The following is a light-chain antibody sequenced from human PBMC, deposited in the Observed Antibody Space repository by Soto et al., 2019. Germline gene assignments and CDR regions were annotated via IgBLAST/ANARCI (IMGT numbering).Light chain of an antibody. CDR1: QSVVSS. CDR3: QQRSNWRGT. V-gene: IGKV3-15*01. Sequence: EIVMTQSPATLSVSPGERATLSCRASQSVVSSLAWYQQKPGQAPRLLIYGASTRATGIPDRFSGSGSGTDFTLTISGLEPEDFAVYYCQQRSNWRGTFGQGTRLEI. J-gene: IGKJ5*01. CDR2: GAS.